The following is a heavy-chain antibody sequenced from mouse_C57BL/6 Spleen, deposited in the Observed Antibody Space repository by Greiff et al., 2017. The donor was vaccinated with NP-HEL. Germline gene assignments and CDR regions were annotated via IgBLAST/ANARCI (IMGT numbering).Heavy chain of an antibody. Sequence: QVQLQQSGPELVKPGASVKISCKASGYAFSSSWMNWVKQRPGKGLEWIGRIYPGDGDTNYNGKFKGKATLTADKSSSTAYMQLSSLTSEDSAVYFCARWDTTVVDTGWGQGTLVTVSA. J-gene: IGHJ3*02. CDR3: ARWDTTVVDTG. CDR1: GYAFSSSW. CDR2: IYPGDGDT. D-gene: IGHD1-1*01. V-gene: IGHV1-82*01.